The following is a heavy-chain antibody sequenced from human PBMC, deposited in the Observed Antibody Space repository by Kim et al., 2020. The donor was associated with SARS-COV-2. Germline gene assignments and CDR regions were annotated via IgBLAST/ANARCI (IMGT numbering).Heavy chain of an antibody. CDR3: ARDDPWVVRGVYYGYWPLYY. CDR1: GGTFSSYA. V-gene: IGHV1-69*13. D-gene: IGHD3-10*01. CDR2: IIPIFGTA. Sequence: SVKVSCKASGGTFSSYAISWVRQAPGQGLEWMGGIIPIFGTANYAQKFQGRVTITADESTSTAYMELSSLRSEDTAVYYCARDDPWVVRGVYYGYWPLYYWGQGTLVTVSS. J-gene: IGHJ4*02.